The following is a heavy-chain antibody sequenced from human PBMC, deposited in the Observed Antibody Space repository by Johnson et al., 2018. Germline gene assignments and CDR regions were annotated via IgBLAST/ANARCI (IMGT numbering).Heavy chain of an antibody. CDR3: AGDTPYCGGDCYSFAFDI. Sequence: EVQLVESGGGLVQPGRSLRLSCAASGFTFDDYAMHWVRQAPGKGLEWVSVIYSGGSTYYADSVKGRFTISRDNPKNPLYLQMNSLGAEDTAVYYCAGDTPYCGGDCYSFAFDIWGQGTMVTVSS. D-gene: IGHD2-21*02. CDR2: IYSGGST. J-gene: IGHJ3*02. CDR1: GFTFDDYA. V-gene: IGHV3-66*01.